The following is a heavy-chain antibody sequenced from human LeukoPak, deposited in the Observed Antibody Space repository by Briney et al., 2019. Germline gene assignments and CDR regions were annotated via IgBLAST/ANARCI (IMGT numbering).Heavy chain of an antibody. CDR3: AREGPPEYFQH. V-gene: IGHV3-66*01. Sequence: PGGSLRLSCAASGFTVSNNYMSWVRQAPGKGLEWVSVIYSGGYTYYADSVKGRFTISRDNSKNTLYLQMNSLRAEDTAVYYCAREGPPEYFQHWGQGTLVTVSS. CDR2: IYSGGYT. CDR1: GFTVSNNY. J-gene: IGHJ1*01.